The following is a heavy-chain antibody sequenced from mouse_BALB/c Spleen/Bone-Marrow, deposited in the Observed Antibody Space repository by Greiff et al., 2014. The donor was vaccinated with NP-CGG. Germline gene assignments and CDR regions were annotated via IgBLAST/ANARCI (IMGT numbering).Heavy chain of an antibody. J-gene: IGHJ4*01. D-gene: IGHD2-2*01. CDR2: IYPGDGDT. CDR1: GYAFSSYW. Sequence: QVQLQQSRAELVRPGSSVKISCKASGYAFSSYWMSWVKQRPGQGLEWIGQIYPGDGDTNYNGKFKGKATLTADKSSSTAYMQLSSLTSEDSAVYFCARWLPAMDYWGQGTSVTVSS. CDR3: ARWLPAMDY. V-gene: IGHV1-80*01.